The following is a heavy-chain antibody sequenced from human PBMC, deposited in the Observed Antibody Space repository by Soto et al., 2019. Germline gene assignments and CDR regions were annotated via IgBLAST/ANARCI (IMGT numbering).Heavy chain of an antibody. CDR1: GFSLSTSGMC. Sequence: SGPTLVNPTQTLTLTCTFSGFSLSTSGMCVSWIRQPPGKALEWLALIDWDDDKYHSTSLKTRLTISKDTSKNQVVLTMTNMDPVDTATYYCARALLAGYYYYYGMDVWGQGTTVTVSS. D-gene: IGHD3-3*02. V-gene: IGHV2-70*01. CDR3: ARALLAGYYYYYGMDV. J-gene: IGHJ6*02. CDR2: IDWDDDK.